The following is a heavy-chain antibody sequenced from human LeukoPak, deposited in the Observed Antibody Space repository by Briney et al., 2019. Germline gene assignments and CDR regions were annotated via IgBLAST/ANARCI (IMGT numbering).Heavy chain of an antibody. CDR3: ARDDKGRYSSGWYGGFDY. D-gene: IGHD6-19*01. V-gene: IGHV1-18*01. J-gene: IGHJ4*02. Sequence: VASAKVSCKASGYTFTSYGISWVRQAPGQGLEWMGWISAYNGNTNYAQKLQGRVTMTTDTSTSTAYMELRSLRSDDTAVYYCARDDKGRYSSGWYGGFDYWGQGTLVTVSS. CDR1: GYTFTSYG. CDR2: ISAYNGNT.